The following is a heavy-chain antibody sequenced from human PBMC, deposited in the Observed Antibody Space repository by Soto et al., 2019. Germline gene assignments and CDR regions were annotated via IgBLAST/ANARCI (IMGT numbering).Heavy chain of an antibody. CDR2: IWYDGSNK. D-gene: IGHD3-10*01. CDR3: AREFYYGSGSYSLPWFDP. V-gene: IGHV3-33*01. CDR1: GFTFSSYG. Sequence: AGGSLRLSCAASGFTFSSYGMHWVRQAPGKGLEWVAVIWYDGSNKYYADSVKGRFTISRDNSKNTLYLQMNSLRAEDTAVYYCAREFYYGSGSYSLPWFDPWGQGTLVTVSS. J-gene: IGHJ5*02.